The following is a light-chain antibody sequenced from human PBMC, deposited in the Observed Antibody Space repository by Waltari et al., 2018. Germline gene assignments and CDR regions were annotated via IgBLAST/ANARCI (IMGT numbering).Light chain of an antibody. V-gene: IGLV3-19*01. Sequence: SSELTQDPAVSVTLGQTVRITCPGDSLKTYYASWYQQKPGQAPILVIYGKNNRPSGIPDRFSGSNSGNTASLTITGAQAEDEADYYCNSRDSSGNHVVFGGGTKLTVL. CDR2: GKN. CDR3: NSRDSSGNHVV. J-gene: IGLJ2*01. CDR1: SLKTYY.